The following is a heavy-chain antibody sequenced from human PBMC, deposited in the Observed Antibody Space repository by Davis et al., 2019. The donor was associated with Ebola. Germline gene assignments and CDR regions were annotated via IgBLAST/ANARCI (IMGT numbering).Heavy chain of an antibody. CDR1: GGRNG. CDR2: ISYDGSNK. Sequence: GESLKISCAASGGRNGMHWVRQAPGKGLEWVAVISYDGSNKYYADSVKGRFTISRDNSKNTLYLQMNSLRAEDTAVYYCESGGTTSAFFDYWGQGTLVTVSS. CDR3: ESGGTTSAFFDY. V-gene: IGHV3-30*03. J-gene: IGHJ4*02. D-gene: IGHD1-7*01.